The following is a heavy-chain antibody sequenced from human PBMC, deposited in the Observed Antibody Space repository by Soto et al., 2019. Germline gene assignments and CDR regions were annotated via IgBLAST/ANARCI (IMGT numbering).Heavy chain of an antibody. CDR3: ARDVTSDILTTMVRGAAYWFDP. D-gene: IGHD3-10*01. Sequence: QVQLVQSGAEVKKPGASVKVSCKASGYTFTSYAMHWVRQAPGQRLEWMGWINAGNGNTKYSQKFQGRVTITRDTSASTAYMELSSLRSEDTAVYYCARDVTSDILTTMVRGAAYWFDPWGQGTLVTVSS. CDR1: GYTFTSYA. J-gene: IGHJ5*02. CDR2: INAGNGNT. V-gene: IGHV1-3*01.